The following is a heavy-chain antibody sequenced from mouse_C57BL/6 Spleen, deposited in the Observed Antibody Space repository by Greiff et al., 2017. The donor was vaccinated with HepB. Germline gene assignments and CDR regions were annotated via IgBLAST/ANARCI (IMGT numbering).Heavy chain of an antibody. CDR3: ARDFDGYYGPYFDV. Sequence: VKLMESGPELVKPGASVKISCKASGYAFSSSWMNWVKQRPGKGLEWIGRIYPGDGDTNYNGKFKGKATLTADKSSSTAYMQLSSLTSEDSAVYFCARDFDGYYGPYFDVWGTGTTVTVSS. CDR1: GYAFSSSW. D-gene: IGHD2-3*01. J-gene: IGHJ1*03. V-gene: IGHV1-82*01. CDR2: IYPGDGDT.